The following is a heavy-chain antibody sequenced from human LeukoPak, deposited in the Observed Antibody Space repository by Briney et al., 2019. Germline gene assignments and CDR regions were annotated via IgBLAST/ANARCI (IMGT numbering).Heavy chain of an antibody. J-gene: IGHJ5*02. CDR2: IYHSGST. D-gene: IGHD2-2*01. CDR3: ARDFGAAMDWFDP. CDR1: GYSISSGYY. Sequence: SETLSLTCTVSGYSISSGYYWGWIRQPPGKGLEWIGSIYHSGSTYYNPSLKSRVTISVDTSKNQFSLKLSSVTAADTAVYYCARDFGAAMDWFDPWGRGTLVTVSS. V-gene: IGHV4-38-2*02.